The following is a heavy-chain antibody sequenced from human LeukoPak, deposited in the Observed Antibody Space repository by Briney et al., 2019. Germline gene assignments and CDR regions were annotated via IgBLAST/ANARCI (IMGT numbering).Heavy chain of an antibody. V-gene: IGHV4-59*02. CDR1: GASVTDYY. D-gene: IGHD7-27*01. Sequence: SETLSLTCTVSGASVTDYYWSWIRQSPGKGLEWISYIHHSGNSDYNPSLRSRVTTSLDTSKNQFSLNLISVTAADTAVYYCTRGHWGLQSWSQGTLVAVSS. CDR2: IHHSGNS. CDR3: TRGHWGLQS. J-gene: IGHJ5*02.